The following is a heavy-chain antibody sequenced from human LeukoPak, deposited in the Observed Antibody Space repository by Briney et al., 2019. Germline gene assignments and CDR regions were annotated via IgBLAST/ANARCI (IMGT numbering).Heavy chain of an antibody. CDR3: ARGSISSGWYGY. Sequence: AAVKVSCKASGYTFTSYGISWVRQAPGQGLEWMGWISRYNVNTNYPNKLQDRVTMTTDTSTTTAYMELRSLRSDDTAVYYCARGSISSGWYGYWGQGTLVTVSS. CDR2: ISRYNVNT. J-gene: IGHJ4*02. CDR1: GYTFTSYG. D-gene: IGHD6-19*01. V-gene: IGHV1-18*01.